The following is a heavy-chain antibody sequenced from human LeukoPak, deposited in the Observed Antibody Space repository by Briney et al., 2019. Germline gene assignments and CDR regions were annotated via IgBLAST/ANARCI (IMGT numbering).Heavy chain of an antibody. J-gene: IGHJ4*02. V-gene: IGHV4-34*01. Sequence: SETLSLTCAVYGGSFSGYYWSWIRQPPGKGLEWIGEINHTGDTNYNPSLKSRVTISVDTSKNQFSRKLSSVTAADTAVYYCARFPGFSNSFDYWGQGTLVAVSS. CDR1: GGSFSGYY. D-gene: IGHD6-13*01. CDR3: ARFPGFSNSFDY. CDR2: INHTGDT.